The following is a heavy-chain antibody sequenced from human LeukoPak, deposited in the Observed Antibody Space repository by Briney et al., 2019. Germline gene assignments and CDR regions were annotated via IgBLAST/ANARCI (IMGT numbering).Heavy chain of an antibody. CDR3: ARSPLAVYAFDI. V-gene: IGHV4-31*03. CDR1: GGSLSSGGYY. J-gene: IGHJ3*02. Sequence: SQTLSLTCTVSGGSLSSGGYYCSWLRQHPGTGLEWIGYIYYSGSTYYNPSLKSRVTISVDTSKNQFSLRLSSVTAADTAVYYCARSPLAVYAFDIWGQGTMVTVSS. D-gene: IGHD6-19*01. CDR2: IYYSGST.